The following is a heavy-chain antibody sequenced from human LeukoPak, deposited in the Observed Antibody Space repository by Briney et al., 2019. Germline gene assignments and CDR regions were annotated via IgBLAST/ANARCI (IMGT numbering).Heavy chain of an antibody. CDR1: GFTFSHHW. Sequence: GGSLRLSCAASGFTFSHHWLSWVRQGPGKGPEWVANIYIDGSETNYLDSVKGRFTISRDNAKNPLYLQMNSLRAEDTAVYYCARGHYGMDVWGQGTTVTAS. CDR2: IYIDGSET. CDR3: ARGHYGMDV. V-gene: IGHV3-7*04. J-gene: IGHJ6*02.